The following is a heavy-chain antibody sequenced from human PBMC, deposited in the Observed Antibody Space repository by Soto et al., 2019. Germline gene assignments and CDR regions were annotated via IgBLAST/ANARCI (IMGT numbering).Heavy chain of an antibody. J-gene: IGHJ5*02. CDR2: IYYSGST. V-gene: IGHV4-31*03. CDR1: GASMSSGGCY. CDR3: ARDRHNNFFDP. Sequence: PSETMCVTCTVAGASMSSGGCYWTWIRQSPGKGLEWIGYIYYSGSTYYNPSLESRVAISLDTSRSQFSLTLHSVTAADTAIYYCARDRHNNFFDPWGQGTLVTVSS. D-gene: IGHD6-6*01.